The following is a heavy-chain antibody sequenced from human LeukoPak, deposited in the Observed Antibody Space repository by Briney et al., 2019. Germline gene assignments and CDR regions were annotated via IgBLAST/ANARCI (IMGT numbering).Heavy chain of an antibody. CDR3: ARGYCSSTSCSPPSP. CDR1: GFTFSSYA. V-gene: IGHV3-30*04. D-gene: IGHD2-2*01. CDR2: ILYDGRNK. Sequence: GGSLRISCAASGFTFSSYAMHWVRQAPGKGLEWVAVILYDGRNKFYADSVKGRFTISRDNSKNTLFLQMNSLRAEDTAVYYCARGYCSSTSCSPPSPWGQGTLVTVSS. J-gene: IGHJ5*02.